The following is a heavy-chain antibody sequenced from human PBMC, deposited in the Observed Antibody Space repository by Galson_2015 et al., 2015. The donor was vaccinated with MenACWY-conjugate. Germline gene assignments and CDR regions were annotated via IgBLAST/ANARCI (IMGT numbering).Heavy chain of an antibody. D-gene: IGHD5-24*01. CDR3: AKDRRDGYSFYYYGMDV. J-gene: IGHJ6*02. CDR2: ISGSGGST. V-gene: IGHV3-23*01. CDR1: EFTFSSYA. Sequence: SLRLSCAASEFTFSSYAMSWVRQAPGKGLQWVSGISGSGGSTFYADSVKGRFTISRDNSKNTLFLQMNSLRAEDTAVYYCAKDRRDGYSFYYYGMDVWGQGTTVTVSS.